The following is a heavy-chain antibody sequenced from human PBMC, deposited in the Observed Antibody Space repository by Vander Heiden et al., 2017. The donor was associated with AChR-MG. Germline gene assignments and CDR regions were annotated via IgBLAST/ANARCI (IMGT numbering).Heavy chain of an antibody. CDR3: ARETISETTGWFDP. CDR2: FYSGGST. CDR1: GFIVSSNH. J-gene: IGHJ5*02. V-gene: IGHV3-53*02. D-gene: IGHD1-7*01. Sequence: EVQLVETGGGLIQPGASLRLSCAASGFIVSSNHMNWVRQAPGKGLELVSVFYSGGSTYYADSVKGRFIISRDNSKNTLYLQMNSLRDEDTAVYYCARETISETTGWFDPWGQGTLVTVSS.